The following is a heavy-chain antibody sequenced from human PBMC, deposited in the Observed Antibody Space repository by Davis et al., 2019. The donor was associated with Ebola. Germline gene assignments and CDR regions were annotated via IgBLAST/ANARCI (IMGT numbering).Heavy chain of an antibody. CDR1: GFTLSNYE. CDR3: ARIVKYCIDAVCQNWFDP. Sequence: GSLRLSCEASGFTLSNYELNWVRQAPGKGLEWIGYIYFIGSTKYNPSLKSRVTMSVDTSKNQFSLRLSSVTAADTAVYYCARIVKYCIDAVCQNWFDPWGQGTLVTVSS. D-gene: IGHD2-8*01. CDR2: IYFIGST. J-gene: IGHJ5*02. V-gene: IGHV4-59*01.